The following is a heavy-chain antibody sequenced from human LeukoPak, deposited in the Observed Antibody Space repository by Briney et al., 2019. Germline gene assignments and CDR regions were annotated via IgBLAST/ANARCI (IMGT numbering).Heavy chain of an antibody. CDR2: IYYSAST. CDR1: GGSISSHY. J-gene: IGHJ5*02. Sequence: SETLSLTCTVSGGSISSHYWSWIRQPPGKGLEWIGCIYYSASTNYNPSLKSRVTISVDTSKNQFSLKLSSVTAADTAVYYCARDSSSSASWWFDPWGQGTLVTVSS. CDR3: ARDSSSSASWWFDP. V-gene: IGHV4-59*11. D-gene: IGHD6-6*01.